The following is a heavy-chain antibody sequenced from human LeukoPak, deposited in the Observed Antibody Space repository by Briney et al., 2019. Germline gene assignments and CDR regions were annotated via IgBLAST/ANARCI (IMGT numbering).Heavy chain of an antibody. V-gene: IGHV1-2*02. D-gene: IGHD3-10*01. J-gene: IGHJ4*02. CDR3: ARNPDSGNEIDY. CDR2: INPNSGGT. CDR1: GYTSTGYY. Sequence: GASVKVSCKASGYTSTGYYMHWVRQAPGQGLEWMGWINPNSGGTNYAQKFQGRVTMTRDTSISTAYMELSRLRSDDTAVYYCARNPDSGNEIDYWGQGTLVTVSS.